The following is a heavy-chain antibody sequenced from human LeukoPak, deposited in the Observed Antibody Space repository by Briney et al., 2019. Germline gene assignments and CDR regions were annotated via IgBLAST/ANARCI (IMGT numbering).Heavy chain of an antibody. V-gene: IGHV4-34*01. CDR1: GGSFSGYY. D-gene: IGHD3-16*01. CDR2: INHSGST. Sequence: SETLSLTCAVYGGSFSGYYWSWIRQPPGKGLEWIGEINHSGSTNYNPSLKSRVTISVDTSKNQFSLKLSSVTAADTAVYYCARDNSVEVSTMIIFDYWGQGTLVTVSS. J-gene: IGHJ4*02. CDR3: ARDNSVEVSTMIIFDY.